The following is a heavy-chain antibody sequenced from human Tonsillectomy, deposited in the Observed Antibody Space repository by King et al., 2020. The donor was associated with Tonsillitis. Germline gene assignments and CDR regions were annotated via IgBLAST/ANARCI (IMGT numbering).Heavy chain of an antibody. D-gene: IGHD6-13*01. Sequence: QLQLQESGPGLVKPSETLSLTCTVSGGSVSSGSYYWRWIRQPPGKGLEWIGYIYYSGSTNYNPSLKSRVTISVDTSKNQFSLKLSSVTAADTAVYYCAREIAAAGTDAFDIWGQGTMVTVSS. CDR1: GGSVSSGSYY. CDR3: AREIAAAGTDAFDI. V-gene: IGHV4-61*01. CDR2: IYYSGST. J-gene: IGHJ3*02.